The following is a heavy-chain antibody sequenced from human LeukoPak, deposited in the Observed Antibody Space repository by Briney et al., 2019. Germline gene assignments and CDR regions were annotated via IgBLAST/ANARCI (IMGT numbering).Heavy chain of an antibody. J-gene: IGHJ4*02. V-gene: IGHV3-30-3*01. CDR1: GFTFSSHS. D-gene: IGHD6-6*01. CDR2: ISYDGSNE. CDR3: ARGQGPYTSSGSDDF. Sequence: PGGSLRLSCSGSGFTFSSHSMHWVRQAPGKGLEWVAVISYDGSNEYYADSVKGRFTISRDNSRNTLYLQMNSLTTEDTAVYYCARGQGPYTSSGSDDFWGQGTLVTVSS.